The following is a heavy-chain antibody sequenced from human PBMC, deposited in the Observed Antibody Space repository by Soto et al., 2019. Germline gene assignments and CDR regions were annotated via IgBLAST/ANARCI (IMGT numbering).Heavy chain of an antibody. CDR1: GGSISSYY. CDR3: ARSCGRTFDY. V-gene: IGHV4-59*08. D-gene: IGHD2-15*01. CDR2: IYYSGST. Sequence: QVQLQEPGPGLVKPSETLSLTCTVSGGSISSYYWSWIRQPPGKGLEWIGYIYYSGSTNCNPSLMGRVTISVDTSTNLCSLKLSSVTAADTAVYYCARSCGRTFDYWGQGTLVTVSS. J-gene: IGHJ4*02.